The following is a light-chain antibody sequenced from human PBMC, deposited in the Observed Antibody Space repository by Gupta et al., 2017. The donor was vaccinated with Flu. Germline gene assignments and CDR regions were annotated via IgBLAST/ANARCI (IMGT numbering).Light chain of an antibody. CDR1: QSVSNNY. CDR3: QQDGSSPRT. CDR2: GAS. J-gene: IGKJ1*01. Sequence: EIVLTQSPGTLSLSPGERATLSCRASQSVSNNYLAWYQQKPGQAPRLLIYGASSRATGIPDRFSGSGSGTDFTLTISGLEPEDFAVYYCQQDGSSPRTFGQGTKVEIK. V-gene: IGKV3-20*01.